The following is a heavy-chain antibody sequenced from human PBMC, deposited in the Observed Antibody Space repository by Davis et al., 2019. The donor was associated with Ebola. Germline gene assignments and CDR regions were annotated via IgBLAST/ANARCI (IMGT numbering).Heavy chain of an antibody. D-gene: IGHD2-2*01. J-gene: IGHJ4*02. V-gene: IGHV3-30*18. Sequence: PGGSLRLSCAASGFTFSNAWMSWVRQAPGQGLEWVAVISYDGSNKYYADSVKGRFTISRDNSKNTLYLQMNSLRAEDTAVYYCAKGGYQLLGRADLDKWGQGTLVTVSS. CDR1: GFTFSNAW. CDR2: ISYDGSNK. CDR3: AKGGYQLLGRADLDK.